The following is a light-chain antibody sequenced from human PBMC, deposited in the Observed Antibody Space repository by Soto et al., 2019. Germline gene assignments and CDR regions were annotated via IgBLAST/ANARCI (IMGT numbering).Light chain of an antibody. CDR2: EVS. J-gene: IGLJ3*02. V-gene: IGLV2-14*01. Sequence: QSALTQPASVSGSPGQSITISCTGTSSDVGGYNFVSWYQQHPGKAPRLLIYEVSSRPSGVSYRFSGSKSGNTASLTISGLHAEDEDDYYCSSYTLRNTLVLFGGGTKLTVL. CDR3: SSYTLRNTLVL. CDR1: SSDVGGYNF.